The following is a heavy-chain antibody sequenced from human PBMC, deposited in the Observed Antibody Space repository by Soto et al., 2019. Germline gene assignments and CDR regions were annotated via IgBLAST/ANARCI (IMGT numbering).Heavy chain of an antibody. V-gene: IGHV4-34*01. Sequence: SETLSLTCAVYGGSFSGYSCSWIRQPPGTGLEWSGATSHSGSTNYNPSLQRRVTISVDTSKNQFSLKLSSVTAADTAVYYCARGFTVVVVAATQNWFDPWGQGTLVTVSS. CDR3: ARGFTVVVVAATQNWFDP. J-gene: IGHJ5*02. CDR1: GGSFSGYS. CDR2: TSHSGST. D-gene: IGHD2-15*01.